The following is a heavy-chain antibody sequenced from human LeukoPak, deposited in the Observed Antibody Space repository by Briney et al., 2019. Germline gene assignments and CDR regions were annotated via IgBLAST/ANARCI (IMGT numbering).Heavy chain of an antibody. Sequence: SETLSLTCTVSGGSISSGGYYWSWIRQPPGKGLEWIGYIYYSGSTYYNPSLKSRVTISVDTSKNQFSLKLSSVTAADTAVYYCARDGYKTDAFDIWGQGTMVTVSS. CDR2: IYYSGST. D-gene: IGHD1-20*01. CDR3: ARDGYKTDAFDI. V-gene: IGHV4-30-4*08. J-gene: IGHJ3*02. CDR1: GGSISSGGYY.